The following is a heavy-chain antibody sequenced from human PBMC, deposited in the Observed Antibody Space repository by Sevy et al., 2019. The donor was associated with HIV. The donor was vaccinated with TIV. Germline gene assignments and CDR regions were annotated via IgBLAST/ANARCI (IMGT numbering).Heavy chain of an antibody. CDR1: GGTFSNYA. J-gene: IGHJ6*02. D-gene: IGHD3-22*01. V-gene: IGHV1-69*13. CDR2: FIPMFDTA. Sequence: ASVKVSCKASGGTFSNYAISWVRQAPGQGLEWMGGFIPMFDTANYVQKFQGKVTLTADGSTTTAYMELSSLRSDDTAVYYCAGSYFDSSGYSPLYYYGMDVWGQGTTVTVSS. CDR3: AGSYFDSSGYSPLYYYGMDV.